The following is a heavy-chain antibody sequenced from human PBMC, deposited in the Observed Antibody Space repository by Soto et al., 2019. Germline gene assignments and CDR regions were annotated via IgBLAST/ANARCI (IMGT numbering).Heavy chain of an antibody. J-gene: IGHJ4*02. Sequence: SETLSLTCTVSGDSISSSSYYGGWIRQPPGKGLEWIGSIYHSGSSYDNSSLKSRVTISVDTSKNQFSLKLSSVTAADTAVYYCARQDWVVYVIDYWGQGILVTVSS. D-gene: IGHD2-8*02. CDR1: GDSISSSSYY. V-gene: IGHV4-39*01. CDR3: ARQDWVVYVIDY. CDR2: IYHSGSS.